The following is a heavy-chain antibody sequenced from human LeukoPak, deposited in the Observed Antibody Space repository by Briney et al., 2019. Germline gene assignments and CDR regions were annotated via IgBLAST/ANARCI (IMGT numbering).Heavy chain of an antibody. CDR1: GFTFSGSA. CDR3: TRLGSLVGATPPIDAFDI. J-gene: IGHJ3*02. CDR2: IRSKANSYAT. V-gene: IGHV3-73*01. D-gene: IGHD1-26*01. Sequence: GGSLRLSCAASGFTFSGSAMHWVRQASGKGLEWVGRIRSKANSYATAYAASVKGRFTISRDDSKNTAYLQMNSLKTEDTAVYYCTRLGSLVGATPPIDAFDIWGQGTMVTVSS.